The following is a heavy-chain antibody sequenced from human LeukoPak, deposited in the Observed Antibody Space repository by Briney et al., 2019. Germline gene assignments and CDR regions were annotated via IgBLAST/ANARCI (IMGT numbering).Heavy chain of an antibody. D-gene: IGHD4-17*01. J-gene: IGHJ4*02. V-gene: IGHV1-18*04. CDR1: GYTFTGYY. CDR2: ISAYNGNT. CDR3: ATVGYGDYVVGY. Sequence: ASVKVSCKASGYTFTGYYMHWVRQAPGQGLEWMGWISAYNGNTNYAQKLQGRVTMTTDTSTSTAYMELRSLRSDVTAVYYCATVGYGDYVVGYWGQGTLVTVSS.